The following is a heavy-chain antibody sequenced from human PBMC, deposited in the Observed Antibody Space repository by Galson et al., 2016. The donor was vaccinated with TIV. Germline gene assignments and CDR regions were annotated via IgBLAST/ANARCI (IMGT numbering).Heavy chain of an antibody. J-gene: IGHJ4*02. CDR3: ARDTDYYDHSGGIDY. Sequence: SVKVSCKASGYTFTSYGISWVRQAPGQGLEWMGWISSYNGNTNYAQKLRGRVTMTTDTSTSTAYMELRRLRSDDTAVYYCARDTDYYDHSGGIDYWGQGTLVTVSS. CDR2: ISSYNGNT. D-gene: IGHD3-22*01. V-gene: IGHV1-18*01. CDR1: GYTFTSYG.